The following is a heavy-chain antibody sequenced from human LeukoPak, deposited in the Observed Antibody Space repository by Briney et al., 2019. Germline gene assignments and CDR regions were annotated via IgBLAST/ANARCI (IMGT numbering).Heavy chain of an antibody. CDR2: IIPIFGTA. D-gene: IGHD4/OR15-4a*01. J-gene: IGHJ6*03. Sequence: GASVKVSCKASGGTFSSYAISWVRQAPGQGLEWMGGIIPIFGTANYAQKFQGRVTITADESTSTAYMELSSLRSEDTAVYYCARGPYSMVHEGYYYYYYMDVWGKGTTVTVSS. CDR1: GGTFSSYA. CDR3: ARGPYSMVHEGYYYYYYMDV. V-gene: IGHV1-69*13.